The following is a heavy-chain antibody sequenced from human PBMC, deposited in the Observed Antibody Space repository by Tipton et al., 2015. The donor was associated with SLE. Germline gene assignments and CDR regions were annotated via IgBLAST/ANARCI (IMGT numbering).Heavy chain of an antibody. V-gene: IGHV4-39*07. CDR2: IYYSGST. CDR1: RGSISSSSYY. CDR3: ARIRWDALLGGRFDP. J-gene: IGHJ5*02. D-gene: IGHD2-15*01. Sequence: LSLTCTVSRGSISSSSYYWGWFRQPPGKGLEWIGRIYYSGSTYYNPSPKSRVTISVDKPKNQFSLKLSSVTAADTAVYYCARIRWDALLGGRFDPWGQGTLVTVSS.